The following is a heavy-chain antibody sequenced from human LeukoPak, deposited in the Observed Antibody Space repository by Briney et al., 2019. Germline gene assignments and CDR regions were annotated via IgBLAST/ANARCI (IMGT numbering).Heavy chain of an antibody. CDR3: ARSPKIRSGGYGDYFDY. Sequence: RESGPALVKPTQTLTLTCTFSGFSLTTTGVCVTRIRQPPGRALEWLARTDWDGSKYYNTSLRTRLTISKDTSKNQVVLTMTNVDPLDTATYYCARSPKIRSGGYGDYFDYWGQGTLVTVSS. CDR1: GFSLTTTGVC. D-gene: IGHD6-19*01. V-gene: IGHV2-70*11. J-gene: IGHJ4*02. CDR2: TDWDGSK.